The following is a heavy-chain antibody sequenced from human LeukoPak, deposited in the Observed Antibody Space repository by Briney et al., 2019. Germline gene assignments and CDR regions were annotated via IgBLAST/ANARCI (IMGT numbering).Heavy chain of an antibody. D-gene: IGHD3-10*01. J-gene: IGHJ6*03. CDR3: ARAEVGYYYGSGSYRGAFMDV. CDR2: ISWNSGSI. V-gene: IGHV3-9*01. Sequence: GGSLRLSCAASGFTFSSYAMHWVRQAPGKGLEWVSGISWNSGSIGYADSVKGRFTISRDNAKNSLYLQMNSLRAEDTAVYYCARAEVGYYYGSGSYRGAFMDVWGKGTTVTVSS. CDR1: GFTFSSYA.